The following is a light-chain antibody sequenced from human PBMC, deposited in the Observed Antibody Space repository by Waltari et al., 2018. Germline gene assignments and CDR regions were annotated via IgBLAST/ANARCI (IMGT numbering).Light chain of an antibody. V-gene: IGLV2-14*02. CDR2: DGS. CDR3: SSYTTISTTV. CDR1: TSDVGAYNF. J-gene: IGLJ2*01. Sequence: QSALAQPASASGSPGQSITLSCPGTTSDVGAYNFVPWYQPHPGKAPKLILYDGSRWPSGVSNRYSGSKSGNTASLTISGLQAEDEADYYCSSYTTISTTVFGGGTKVTVL.